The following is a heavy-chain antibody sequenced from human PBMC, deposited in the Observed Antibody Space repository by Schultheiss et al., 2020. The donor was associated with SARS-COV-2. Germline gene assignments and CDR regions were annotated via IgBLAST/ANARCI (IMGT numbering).Heavy chain of an antibody. CDR2: ISSSGSTI. CDR3: ARGHGYYYYMDV. Sequence: GESLKISCAASGFTFSDYYMSWIRQAPGKGLEWVSYISSSGSTIYYADSVKGRFTISRDNSKDTLSLQMNSLGPDDTGIYYCARGHGYYYYMDVWGKGTTVTVSS. J-gene: IGHJ6*03. V-gene: IGHV3-11*04. CDR1: GFTFSDYY.